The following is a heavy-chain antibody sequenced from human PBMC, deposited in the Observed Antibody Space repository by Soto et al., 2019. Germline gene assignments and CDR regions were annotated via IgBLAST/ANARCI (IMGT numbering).Heavy chain of an antibody. V-gene: IGHV4-59*01. CDR2: IYYSGST. CDR3: ARGRGDTAMAGYY. J-gene: IGHJ4*02. Sequence: SATLSLTCTVSGGSISSYYWSWIRQSPGKGLEWIGYIYYSGSTKYNPSLKSRVTISVDTSKNQFSLKLSSVTAADTAVYYCARGRGDTAMAGYYWGQGTLVTVS. CDR1: GGSISSYY. D-gene: IGHD5-18*01.